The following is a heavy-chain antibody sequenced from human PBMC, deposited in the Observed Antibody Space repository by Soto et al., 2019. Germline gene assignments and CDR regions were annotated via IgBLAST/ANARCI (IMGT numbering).Heavy chain of an antibody. D-gene: IGHD5-12*01. CDR3: ARESSAYEFTQGGYYGMDV. Sequence: GGSLRLSWAASGFTFSDYYMSWIRQAPGKGLEWVSYISSSSSYTNYADSVKGRFTISRDNAKNSLYLQMSSLRYEDTAVYYCARESSAYEFTQGGYYGMDVWGQGTTVTVSS. J-gene: IGHJ6*02. V-gene: IGHV3-11*05. CDR1: GFTFSDYY. CDR2: ISSSSSYT.